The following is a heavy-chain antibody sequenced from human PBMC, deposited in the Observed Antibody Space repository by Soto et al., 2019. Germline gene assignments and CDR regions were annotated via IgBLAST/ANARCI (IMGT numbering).Heavy chain of an antibody. CDR1: GGSFSGYY. CDR2: INHSGST. D-gene: IGHD2-15*01. CDR3: ARGTHRRGGSSYYYYGMDV. J-gene: IGHJ6*02. V-gene: IGHV4-34*01. Sequence: PSETLSLTCAVYGGSFSGYYWSWIRQPPGKGLEWIGEINHSGSTNYNPSLKSRVTISVDTSKNQFSLKLSSVTAADTAVYYCARGTHRRGGSSYYYYGMDVWGQGTTVTVSS.